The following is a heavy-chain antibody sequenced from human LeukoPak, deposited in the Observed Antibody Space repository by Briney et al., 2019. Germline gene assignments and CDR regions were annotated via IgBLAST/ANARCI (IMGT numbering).Heavy chain of an antibody. Sequence: PGGSLRLSCAASGFTFSSYSMNWVRQAPGKGLEWVSPISSSSSYIYYADSVKGRFTISRDNAKNSLYLQMNSLRAEDTAVYYCTTPQGVNSSSWYTDYYYYMDVWGKGTTVTVSS. J-gene: IGHJ6*03. CDR1: GFTFSSYS. V-gene: IGHV3-21*01. D-gene: IGHD6-13*01. CDR3: TTPQGVNSSSWYTDYYYYMDV. CDR2: ISSSSSYI.